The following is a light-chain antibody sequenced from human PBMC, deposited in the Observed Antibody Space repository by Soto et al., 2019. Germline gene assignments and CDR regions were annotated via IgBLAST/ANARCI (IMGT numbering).Light chain of an antibody. CDR3: QHRSNWPLT. CDR1: QSVGSS. J-gene: IGKJ4*01. Sequence: EVVLTQSPATLSLSPGDGATLSCRASQSVGSSLAWYQQKPGQAPRLLIYDASNRATGVPARFSGSGSGTDFTLTIGSLEPEDFALYYCQHRSNWPLTFGGGTKVEI. CDR2: DAS. V-gene: IGKV3-11*01.